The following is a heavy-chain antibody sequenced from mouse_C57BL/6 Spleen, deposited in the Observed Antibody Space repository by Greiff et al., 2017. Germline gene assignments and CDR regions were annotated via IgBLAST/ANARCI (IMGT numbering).Heavy chain of an antibody. CDR2: IDPSDSET. Sequence: QVHVKQPGAELVRPGSSVKLSCKASGYTFTSYWMHWVKQRPIQGLEWIGNIDPSDSETHYNQKFKDKATLTVDKSSSTAYMQLSSLTSEDSAVYYCARAIDSSGYWFAYWGQGTLVTVSA. V-gene: IGHV1-52*01. CDR1: GYTFTSYW. CDR3: ARAIDSSGYWFAY. J-gene: IGHJ3*01. D-gene: IGHD3-2*02.